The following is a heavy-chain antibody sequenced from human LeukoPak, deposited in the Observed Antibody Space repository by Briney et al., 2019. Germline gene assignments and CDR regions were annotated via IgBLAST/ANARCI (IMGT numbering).Heavy chain of an antibody. Sequence: GGALRLSCAASRFIFSNAWMSWVRQAPGKGLEWVGRIKSKTDGGTTDYGAPVKGRFTISRDDSKNTLYMQMNSLKTEDTAVYYCTTDTTIDYWGQGTLVTVSS. CDR1: RFIFSNAW. D-gene: IGHD1-1*01. CDR2: IKSKTDGGTT. CDR3: TTDTTIDY. J-gene: IGHJ4*02. V-gene: IGHV3-15*01.